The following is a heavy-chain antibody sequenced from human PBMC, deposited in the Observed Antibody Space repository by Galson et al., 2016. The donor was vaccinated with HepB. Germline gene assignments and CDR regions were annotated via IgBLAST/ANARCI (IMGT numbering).Heavy chain of an antibody. Sequence: SLRLSCAASGFTLSSYWMHWVRQAPGKGLEWVSRINSDGSSTSYADSVKGRFTISRDNTKNTLYLQMNSLRAEDTAVYYCARGQHKTTFGVTINNHYYMDVWGQGTTVTVSS. J-gene: IGHJ6*03. CDR3: ARGQHKTTFGVTINNHYYMDV. CDR1: GFTLSSYW. D-gene: IGHD3-3*01. V-gene: IGHV3-74*01. CDR2: INSDGSST.